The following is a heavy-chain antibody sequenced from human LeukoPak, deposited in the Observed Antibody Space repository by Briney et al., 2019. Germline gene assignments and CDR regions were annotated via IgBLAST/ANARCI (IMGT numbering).Heavy chain of an antibody. J-gene: IGHJ6*03. Sequence: GGSLRLSCAASGFTFSSYGRHWVRQAPGKGLEWVAVIWYDGSNKYYADSVKGRFTISRDNSKDTLYLQMNSLRAEDTAVYYCARARCSSTSCYDYYYMDVWGKGTTVTVSS. CDR1: GFTFSSYG. D-gene: IGHD2-2*01. V-gene: IGHV3-33*01. CDR2: IWYDGSNK. CDR3: ARARCSSTSCYDYYYMDV.